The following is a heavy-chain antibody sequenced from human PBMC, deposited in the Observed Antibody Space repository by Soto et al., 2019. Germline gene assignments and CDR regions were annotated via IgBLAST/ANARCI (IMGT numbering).Heavy chain of an antibody. V-gene: IGHV4-59*12. CDR2: VYYSGST. J-gene: IGHJ4*02. D-gene: IGHD1-7*01. CDR3: AREDWNYSLGGHLDY. Sequence: SDTLSLTCTVSGGSISSYYWSWIRQPPGKGLEWIGSVYYSGSTKYNPSLKSRVTISVDTSKNQFSLKLSSVTAADTAVYYCAREDWNYSLGGHLDYWGQGTLVTVSS. CDR1: GGSISSYY.